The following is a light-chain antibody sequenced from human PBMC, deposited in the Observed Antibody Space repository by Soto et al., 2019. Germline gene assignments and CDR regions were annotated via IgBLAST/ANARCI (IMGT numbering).Light chain of an antibody. Sequence: EIVLTQSPATLSLSPGERATLSCRASQSVSTYLAWYQQKPGQAPRLLIYDASTRAAGIPARFSGSGSGTDFTLTISSLEPDDFAVYYCQQRGDWPQTFGQGTKVEIK. J-gene: IGKJ1*01. CDR2: DAS. CDR1: QSVSTY. CDR3: QQRGDWPQT. V-gene: IGKV3-11*01.